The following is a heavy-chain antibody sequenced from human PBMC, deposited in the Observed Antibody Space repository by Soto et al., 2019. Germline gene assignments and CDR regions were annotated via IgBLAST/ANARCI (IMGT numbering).Heavy chain of an antibody. V-gene: IGHV6-1*01. Sequence: PSQTLSLTCAISGYSVSRNSAAWNWIRQSPSRGLEWLGRTYYRSKWYNDYAVSVKSRITINPDTSKNQFSLQLNSVTPEDTAVYYCARDRSEYSSSFDAFDIWGQGTMVTVSS. CDR3: ARDRSEYSSSFDAFDI. J-gene: IGHJ3*02. CDR1: GYSVSRNSAA. CDR2: TYYRSKWYN. D-gene: IGHD6-6*01.